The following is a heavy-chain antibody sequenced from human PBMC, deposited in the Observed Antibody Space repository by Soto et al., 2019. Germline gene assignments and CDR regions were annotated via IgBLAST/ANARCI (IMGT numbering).Heavy chain of an antibody. CDR1: TGINVG. V-gene: IGHV3-15*01. Sequence: TGINVGVSRVRQAPGKGLEWVGRIRSKTDGGTTDFAAPVKGRFTISRDDSINTLYLQMNSLRIEDTAVYYRPTRREWYFDLRGRPPLGT. CDR2: IRSKTDGGTT. J-gene: IGHJ2*01. CDR3: PTRREWYFDL.